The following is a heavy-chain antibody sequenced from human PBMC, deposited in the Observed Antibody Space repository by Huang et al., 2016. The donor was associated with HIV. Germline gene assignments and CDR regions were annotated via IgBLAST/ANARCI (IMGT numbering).Heavy chain of an antibody. Sequence: QMQLQQRGAGLLKPSETLSLTCGVSGGSFTGNYLTWIRQAPGEGLEWIGEVNDSGATNHNPSLNVRVTISLDKSNRELSLNLRSVTAADTAVYYCARQWTILEWLLGLDVWGQGTTVIVSS. CDR2: VNDSGAT. CDR1: GGSFTGNY. V-gene: IGHV4-34*02. J-gene: IGHJ6*02. D-gene: IGHD3-3*01. CDR3: ARQWTILEWLLGLDV.